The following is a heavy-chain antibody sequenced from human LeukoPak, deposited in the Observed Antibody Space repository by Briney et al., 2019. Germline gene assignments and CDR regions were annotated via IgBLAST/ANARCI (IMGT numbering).Heavy chain of an antibody. J-gene: IGHJ6*02. CDR1: GGPFSGYY. CDR2: INHSGST. V-gene: IGHV4-34*01. CDR3: VRGGTYYYYYGMDV. Sequence: SETLSLTCAVYGGPFSGYYWSWIRQPPGKGLEWIGEINHSGSTNYNPSLKSRVTVSVDTSKNQFSLTLNSVTAADTAVYYCVRGGTYYYYYGMDVWGQGTSVTVSS.